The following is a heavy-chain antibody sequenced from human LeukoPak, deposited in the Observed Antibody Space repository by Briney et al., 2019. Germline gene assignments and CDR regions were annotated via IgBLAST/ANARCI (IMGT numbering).Heavy chain of an antibody. CDR1: GFTFSSYW. V-gene: IGHV3-7*01. Sequence: GGSLRLSCAASGFTFSSYWMSWVRQAPGKGLEWVANIKQDGSEKYYVDSVKGRFTISRDNAKSSLYLQMNSLRAEDTAVYYCAREGWGFYGSGSNPSMDYYYYYMDVWGKGTTVTVSS. CDR3: AREGWGFYGSGSNPSMDYYYYYMDV. CDR2: IKQDGSEK. D-gene: IGHD3-10*01. J-gene: IGHJ6*03.